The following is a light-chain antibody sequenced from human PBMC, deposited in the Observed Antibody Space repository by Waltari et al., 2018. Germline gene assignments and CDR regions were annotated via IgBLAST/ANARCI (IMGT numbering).Light chain of an antibody. J-gene: IGLJ2*01. V-gene: IGLV2-18*02. Sequence: QSALTQPPSVSGSPGQSVTISCTGTSSDVGSYHRVSWYQQPPGTAPKLMIYEVSNRPSGVPDRFSGSKSGNTASLTISGLQAEDEADYYCSSYTSSTVVFGGGTKLTVL. CDR3: SSYTSSTVV. CDR2: EVS. CDR1: SSDVGSYHR.